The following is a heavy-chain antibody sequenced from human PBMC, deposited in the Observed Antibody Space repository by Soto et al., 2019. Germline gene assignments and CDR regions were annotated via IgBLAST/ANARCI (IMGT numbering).Heavy chain of an antibody. D-gene: IGHD2-15*01. J-gene: IGHJ4*01. Sequence: LSLTCTVSGGSISSYYWSWIRQPPGKGLEWIGYIYYSGSTNYNPSLKSRVIMSVDTSKNQFSLKLNSVSAADTAVYYCARRYCGGDSCYSSFDYWGQGILVTVSS. CDR1: GGSISSYY. CDR3: ARRYCGGDSCYSSFDY. CDR2: IYYSGST. V-gene: IGHV4-59*08.